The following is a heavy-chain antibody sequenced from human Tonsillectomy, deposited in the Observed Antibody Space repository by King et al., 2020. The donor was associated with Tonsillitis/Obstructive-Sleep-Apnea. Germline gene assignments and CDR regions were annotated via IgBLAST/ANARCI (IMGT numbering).Heavy chain of an antibody. Sequence: EVQLVESGGGLVQPGGSLRLSCAASGFTFSSYWMSWVRQAPGKGLEGVANIKQDGSEKYYLDSVRGRFTISRDNAKNSLYLQMNSLRAEEPAWYYCARLRYYYDSSGYYYESEYSQHWGQGTLVTVSS. CDR3: ARLRYYYDSSGYYYESEYSQH. CDR1: GFTFSSYW. J-gene: IGHJ1*01. CDR2: IKQDGSEK. D-gene: IGHD3-22*01. V-gene: IGHV3-7*04.